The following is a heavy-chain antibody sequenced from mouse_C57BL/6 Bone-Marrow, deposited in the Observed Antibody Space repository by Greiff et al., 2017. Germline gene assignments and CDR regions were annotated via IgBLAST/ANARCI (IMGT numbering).Heavy chain of an antibody. D-gene: IGHD1-1*01. Sequence: EVQRVESGGDLVKPGGSLKLSCAASGFTFSSYGMSWVRQTPDKRLEWVATISSGGSYTYYPDSVKGRFTISRDNAKNTLYLQMSSLESEDTAMYYCAITTYYFDYWGQGTTLTVSS. CDR1: GFTFSSYG. CDR2: ISSGGSYT. CDR3: AITTYYFDY. J-gene: IGHJ2*01. V-gene: IGHV5-6*01.